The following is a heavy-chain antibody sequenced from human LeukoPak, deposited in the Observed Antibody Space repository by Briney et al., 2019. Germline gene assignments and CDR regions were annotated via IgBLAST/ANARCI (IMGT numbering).Heavy chain of an antibody. CDR2: INPNSGGT. Sequence: ASVKVSCKASGYTFTGYYMHWVRQAPGQGLEWMEWINPNSGGTNYAQKFQGRVTMTRDTSISTAYMELSRLRSDDTAVYYCARTYITMVRGAPYNWFDPWGQGTLVTVSS. CDR3: ARTYITMVRGAPYNWFDP. V-gene: IGHV1-2*02. CDR1: GYTFTGYY. J-gene: IGHJ5*02. D-gene: IGHD3-10*01.